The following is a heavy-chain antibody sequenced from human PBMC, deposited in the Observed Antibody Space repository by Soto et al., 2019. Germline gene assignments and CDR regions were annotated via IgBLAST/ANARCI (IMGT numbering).Heavy chain of an antibody. Sequence: PSETLSLTCTLSGGSIGTYYWNWIRQPPGKGLEWIGYIYYLGRTNYNPSLRSRVTMSIDTSKNQFSLRLSSVTAADTAVYYCVRDVHPVGWFAPWGQGNLVTVSS. CDR1: GGSIGTYY. D-gene: IGHD3-10*01. J-gene: IGHJ5*02. V-gene: IGHV4-59*01. CDR3: VRDVHPVGWFAP. CDR2: IYYLGRT.